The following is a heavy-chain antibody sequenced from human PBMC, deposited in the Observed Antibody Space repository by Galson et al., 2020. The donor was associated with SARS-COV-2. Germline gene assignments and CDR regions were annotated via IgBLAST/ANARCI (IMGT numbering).Heavy chain of an antibody. CDR2: ISWNSGSI. J-gene: IGHJ6*02. CDR1: GFTFDDYA. D-gene: IGHD6-13*01. Sequence: SLKISCAASGFTFDDYAMHWVRQAPGKGLEWVSGISWNSGSIGYADSVKGRFTISRDNAKNSLYLQMNSLRAEDTALYYCAKDAAEGMDVWGQGTTVTVSS. CDR3: AKDAAEGMDV. V-gene: IGHV3-9*01.